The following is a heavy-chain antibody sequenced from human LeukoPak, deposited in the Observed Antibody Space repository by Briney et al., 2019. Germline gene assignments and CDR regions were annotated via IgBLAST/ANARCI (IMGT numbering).Heavy chain of an antibody. CDR3: ARDRSRGQKHNWFDP. J-gene: IGHJ5*02. V-gene: IGHV3-7*03. CDR1: GFTFSNYW. CDR2: IKQDGSEK. Sequence: PGGSLRLSCVASGFTFSNYWMSWVRQAPGKGLEWVANIKQDGSEKYYVDSVKGRFTISRDNARNSLYLQMNSLRAEDTAVYYCARDRSRGQKHNWFDPWGQGTLVTVSS.